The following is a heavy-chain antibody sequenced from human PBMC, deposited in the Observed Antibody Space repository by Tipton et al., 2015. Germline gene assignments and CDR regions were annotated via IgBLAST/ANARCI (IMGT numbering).Heavy chain of an antibody. CDR2: IFHSGST. CDR3: ARIRGRYVMDY. Sequence: LRLSCAVYGGSFSGYYWTWIRQPPGKGLEWIGYIFHSGSTNYNPSLQSRVTISLDTSKNQFFLNLSSVTAADTAVYYCARIRGRYVMDYWGQGTLVTVSS. V-gene: IGHV4-34*11. J-gene: IGHJ4*02. CDR1: GGSFSGYY. D-gene: IGHD3-16*01.